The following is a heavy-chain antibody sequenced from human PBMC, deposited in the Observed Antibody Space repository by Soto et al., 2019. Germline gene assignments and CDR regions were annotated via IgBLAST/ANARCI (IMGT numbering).Heavy chain of an antibody. CDR3: ARDMGVFWSGGSCQIHFDY. J-gene: IGHJ4*02. D-gene: IGHD2-15*01. CDR1: GFPFTNYW. Sequence: GGSLRLSCAASGFPFTNYWMSWVRQAPGKGLEWVANIKQDGSEKYYADSAKGRFIISRDNAKTSLYLQMNSLRAEDTAVYYCARDMGVFWSGGSCQIHFDYWGQGTLVTVSS. V-gene: IGHV3-7*01. CDR2: IKQDGSEK.